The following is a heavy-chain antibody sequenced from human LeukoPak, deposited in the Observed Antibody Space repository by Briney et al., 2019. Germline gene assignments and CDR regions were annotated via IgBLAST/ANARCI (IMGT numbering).Heavy chain of an antibody. CDR1: GGSFSGYY. D-gene: IGHD6-6*01. V-gene: IGHV4-34*01. J-gene: IGHJ5*02. Sequence: TSKTLSLTCAVYGGSFSGYYWSWIRQPPGKGLEWIGEINHSGSTNYNPSLKNRVTISVDTSKNQFSLKLSSVTAADTAVYYCARGSYSSSSDWLDPWGQGTLVTVSS. CDR2: INHSGST. CDR3: ARGSYSSSSDWLDP.